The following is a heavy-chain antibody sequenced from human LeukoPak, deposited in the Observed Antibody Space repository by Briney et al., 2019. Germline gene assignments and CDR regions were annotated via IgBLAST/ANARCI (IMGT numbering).Heavy chain of an antibody. J-gene: IGHJ6*03. Sequence: PSETLSLTCAVYGGSFSGYYWSWIRQPPGKGLEWIGEINHSGSTNYNPSLKSRVTISVDTSKNQFSLKLSSVTAADTAVYYCARVRLGLNYYYYYMDVWGKGTTVTVSS. CDR2: INHSGST. V-gene: IGHV4-34*01. CDR3: ARVRLGLNYYYYYMDV. CDR1: GGSFSGYY. D-gene: IGHD3-16*01.